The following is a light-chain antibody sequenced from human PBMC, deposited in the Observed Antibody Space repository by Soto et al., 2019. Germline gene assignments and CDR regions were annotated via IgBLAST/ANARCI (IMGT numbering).Light chain of an antibody. V-gene: IGKV3-20*01. Sequence: EIVLTQSPDTLSLSPGERATLSCRASQIVSSNYLAWYQQRPGQTPRLLIYGASSRATGVPDRFSGSGSGTDFTLTISRLEPEDFAVYYCHQFGNSPLLTFGGGTKVEI. CDR1: QIVSSNY. CDR3: HQFGNSPLLT. J-gene: IGKJ4*01. CDR2: GAS.